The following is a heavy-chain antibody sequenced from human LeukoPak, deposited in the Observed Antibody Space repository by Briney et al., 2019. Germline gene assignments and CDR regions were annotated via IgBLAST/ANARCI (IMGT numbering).Heavy chain of an antibody. J-gene: IGHJ5*02. Sequence: ASVKPSCTPSGYTFTSYGISWVRQAPGQGLEWMGWISAYNGNTNYAQKLQGRVTMTTDTSTSTAYMELRSLRSDDTAVYYCARRYCSGGSCYQNWFDPWGQGTLVTVSS. CDR1: GYTFTSYG. D-gene: IGHD2-15*01. V-gene: IGHV1-18*01. CDR2: ISAYNGNT. CDR3: ARRYCSGGSCYQNWFDP.